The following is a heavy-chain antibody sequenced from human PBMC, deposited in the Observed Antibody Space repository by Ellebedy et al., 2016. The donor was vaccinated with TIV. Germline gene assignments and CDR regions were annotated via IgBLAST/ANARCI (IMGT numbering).Heavy chain of an antibody. J-gene: IGHJ4*02. CDR1: GFTFSSYS. CDR3: ATYSSSPSSFDY. V-gene: IGHV3-48*01. CDR2: ISSSSTT. Sequence: GESLKISCAASGFTFSSYSMNWVRQAPGEGLEWVSYISSSSTTKYADSVKGRFTISRDNSKNTLYLQMNSLRAEDTAVYYCATYSSSPSSFDYWGQGTLVTVSS. D-gene: IGHD6-13*01.